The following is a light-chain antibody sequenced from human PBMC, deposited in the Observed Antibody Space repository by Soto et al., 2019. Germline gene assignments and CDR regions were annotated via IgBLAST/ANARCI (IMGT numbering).Light chain of an antibody. CDR1: QGINHY. Sequence: DIQMTQSPSSLSASVGYIVTITCRASQGINHYLAWFQQKPGKVPKLLIYATSTLQSGVPSRFSGSGFGTDFTLTISSLQPEDVATYYCQKHNSAPLFFGPGTKVDIK. CDR3: QKHNSAPLF. CDR2: ATS. V-gene: IGKV1-27*01. J-gene: IGKJ3*01.